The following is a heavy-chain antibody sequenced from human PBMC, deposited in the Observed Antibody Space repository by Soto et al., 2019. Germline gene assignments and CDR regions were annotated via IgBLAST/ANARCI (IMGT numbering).Heavy chain of an antibody. J-gene: IGHJ3*02. D-gene: IGHD3-10*01. CDR3: ARDSLLWGGELFQDRAFDS. CDR2: INPNSGGT. Sequence: ASVKVSCKASGYTFTGYYMHWVRQAPGQGLEWMGWINPNSGGTNYAQKFQGWVTMTRDTSISTAYMELSRLRSDDTAVYYCARDSLLWGGELFQDRAFDSWGQGTMVNVSS. V-gene: IGHV1-2*04. CDR1: GYTFTGYY.